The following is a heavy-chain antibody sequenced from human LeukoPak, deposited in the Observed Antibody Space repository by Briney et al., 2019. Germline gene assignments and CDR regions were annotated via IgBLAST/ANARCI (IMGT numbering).Heavy chain of an antibody. CDR3: ARDPSPSTTWFPFDS. D-gene: IGHD2-2*01. J-gene: IGHJ4*02. CDR2: ISYDGSNK. V-gene: IGHV3-30-3*01. Sequence: GGSLRLSCAASGFTFSSYAMHWVRQAPGKGLEWVAVISYDGSNKYYADSVKGRFTISRDNSKNTLYLQMNSLRAEDTAVYYCARDPSPSTTWFPFDSWGQGTLVTVSS. CDR1: GFTFSSYA.